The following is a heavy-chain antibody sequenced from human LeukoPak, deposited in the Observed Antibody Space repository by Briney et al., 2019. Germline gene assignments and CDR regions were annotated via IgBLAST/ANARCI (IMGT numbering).Heavy chain of an antibody. CDR1: GFTVSNNY. CDR2: IYSVGGT. Sequence: GGSLRLSCAASGFTVSNNYMSRVRQAPGKGLEWVSVIYSVGGTYYADSVKGRFTISRDNSKNTLYLQMNSLRAEDTAVYYCARDSSGPLYWGQGTLVTVSS. D-gene: IGHD6-19*01. J-gene: IGHJ4*02. V-gene: IGHV3-66*01. CDR3: ARDSSGPLY.